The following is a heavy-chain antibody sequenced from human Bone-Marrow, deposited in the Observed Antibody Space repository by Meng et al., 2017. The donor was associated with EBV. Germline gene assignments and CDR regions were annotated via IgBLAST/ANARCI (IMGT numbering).Heavy chain of an antibody. J-gene: IGHJ4*02. CDR2: IIPVFGTT. Sequence: GPRVQFGAEVEEPGSSVKVPCKASGGTFINFVISWARQAPGQGLEWMGGIIPVFGTTNYALKFEDRVTITADKSASTVYMELSSLRPEDTAVYYCASRSRRAITFGGVRFDYWGQGTLVTVSS. CDR1: GGTFINFV. CDR3: ASRSRRAITFGGVRFDY. V-gene: IGHV1-69*06. D-gene: IGHD3-16*01.